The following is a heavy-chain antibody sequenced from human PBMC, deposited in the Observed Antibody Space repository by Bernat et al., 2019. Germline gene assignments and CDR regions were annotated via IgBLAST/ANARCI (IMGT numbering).Heavy chain of an antibody. CDR2: INSDGSST. CDR1: GFTFSSYW. CDR3: ARSDFSSSWTNYYYYGMDV. Sequence: EVQLVESGGGLVQPGGSLRLSCAASGFTFSSYWMHWVRQAPGKGLVWVSRINSDGSSTSYADSVKGRFTISRDNAKTTLYLQMNSLRAEDTAVYYCARSDFSSSWTNYYYYGMDVWGQGTTVTVSS. D-gene: IGHD6-13*01. V-gene: IGHV3-74*01. J-gene: IGHJ6*02.